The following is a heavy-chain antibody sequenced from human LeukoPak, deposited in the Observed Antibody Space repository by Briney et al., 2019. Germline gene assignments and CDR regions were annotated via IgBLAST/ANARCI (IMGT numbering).Heavy chain of an antibody. V-gene: IGHV4-4*07. Sequence: SETLSFTCTGSGGSISSYYWSWLRQPAGKGLEWIGRIYTSGSTNYNPSLKSRVTMSVDTSKNQFSLKLSSVTAADTAVYYCAREGEVYQLLYGRYGNWFDPWGQGTLVTVSS. J-gene: IGHJ5*02. CDR1: GGSISSYY. D-gene: IGHD2-2*02. CDR2: IYTSGST. CDR3: AREGEVYQLLYGRYGNWFDP.